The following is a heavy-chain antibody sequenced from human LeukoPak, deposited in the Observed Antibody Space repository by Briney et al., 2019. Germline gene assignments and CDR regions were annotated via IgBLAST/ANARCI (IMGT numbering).Heavy chain of an antibody. CDR1: GFTFSNYW. D-gene: IGHD3-16*02. CDR2: ITPDGSGT. J-gene: IGHJ4*02. V-gene: IGHV3-74*01. Sequence: PGGSLRLSCAASGFTFSNYWMHWVRQAPGEGLVWLSGITPDGSGTRYVDSVKGRFTISRDNAKNTLYLQMNSLRTEDTAVYYCARGVVVIATSGNDYWGQGTLVTVSS. CDR3: ARGVVVIATSGNDY.